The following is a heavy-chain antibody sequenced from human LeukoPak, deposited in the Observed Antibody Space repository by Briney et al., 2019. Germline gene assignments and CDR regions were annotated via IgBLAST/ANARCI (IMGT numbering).Heavy chain of an antibody. J-gene: IGHJ4*02. CDR1: GFPFSTYA. CDR2: ISGSGGST. V-gene: IGHV3-23*01. D-gene: IGHD3-22*01. Sequence: GGSLRLSCAASGFPFSTYAMSWVRQAPGKGLEWVSAISGSGGSTYYADSVKGRFTISRDNSKNTLYLQMNSLRAEDTAVYYCAKVRKYYYDSSGYYYDVSFDYWGQGTLVTVSS. CDR3: AKVRKYYYDSSGYYYDVSFDY.